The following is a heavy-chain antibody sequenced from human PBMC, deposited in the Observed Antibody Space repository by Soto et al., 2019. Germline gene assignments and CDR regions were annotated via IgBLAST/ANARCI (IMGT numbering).Heavy chain of an antibody. D-gene: IGHD2-21*02. Sequence: GGSLRLSCAASGFSFNTYGFHWVRQAPGKGLEWVAHISYDGINKNYADSVKGRFTTSRDNSENTVYLQMNSLRTDDTAVYFCAREGHIVVVTAIPAEYFQHWGQGTLVTVSS. V-gene: IGHV3-30*03. J-gene: IGHJ1*01. CDR1: GFSFNTYG. CDR2: ISYDGINK. CDR3: AREGHIVVVTAIPAEYFQH.